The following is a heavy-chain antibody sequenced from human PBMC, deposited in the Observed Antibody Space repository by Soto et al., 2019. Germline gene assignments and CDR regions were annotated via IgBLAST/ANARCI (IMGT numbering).Heavy chain of an antibody. D-gene: IGHD2-2*01. CDR1: GGSVSATNW. J-gene: IGHJ4*02. CDR2: INLSGTT. V-gene: IGHV4-4*02. CDR3: ARVPDY. Sequence: PSETLSLTCAVSGGSVSATNWWSWIRQPPGKGLEWIGEINLSGTTNYNPSLKRRVTISIDRSKNQFSLKLSSVTAADTAVYYCARVPDYWDQGILVTVSS.